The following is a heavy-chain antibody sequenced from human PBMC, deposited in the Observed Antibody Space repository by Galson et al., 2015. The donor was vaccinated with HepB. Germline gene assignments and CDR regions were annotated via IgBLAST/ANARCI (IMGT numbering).Heavy chain of an antibody. Sequence: SLRLSCAASGFTFSSYAMNWVRQAPGKGLEWVAVISYDGTNKYYADPVKGRITISRDNSKNTLNLQMNSLRVEDTAVYYCARARDVVVSAIGLGYWGQGTLVTVSS. J-gene: IGHJ4*02. D-gene: IGHD2-21*01. CDR3: ARARDVVVSAIGLGY. CDR1: GFTFSSYA. V-gene: IGHV3-30*04. CDR2: ISYDGTNK.